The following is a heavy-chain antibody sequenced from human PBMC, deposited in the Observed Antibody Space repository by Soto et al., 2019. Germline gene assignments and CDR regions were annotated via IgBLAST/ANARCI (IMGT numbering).Heavy chain of an antibody. V-gene: IGHV3-30-3*01. J-gene: IGHJ4*02. CDR2: ISYDGSNK. D-gene: IGHD2-21*01. Sequence: QVQLVESGGGVVQPGRSLRLSCAASGFTFSSYAMHWVRQAPGKGLEWVAVISYDGSNKYYADSVKGRFTISRDNSKNTLYLQMNSLRAEDTAVYYCARGGALSDCYTYGLDYWGQGTLVTVSS. CDR1: GFTFSSYA. CDR3: ARGGALSDCYTYGLDY.